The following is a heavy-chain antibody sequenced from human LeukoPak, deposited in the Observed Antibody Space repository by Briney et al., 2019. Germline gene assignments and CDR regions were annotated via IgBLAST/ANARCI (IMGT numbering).Heavy chain of an antibody. CDR2: IYYSGST. V-gene: IGHV4-59*01. J-gene: IGHJ6*03. CDR1: GGSISSYY. D-gene: IGHD3-3*01. CDR3: ARESPTYDFWSGYYRTDDYYYVDV. Sequence: SETLSLTCTVSGGSISSYYWSWIRQPPGKGLEWIGYIYYSGSTNYNPSLKSRATISVDTSKNQFSLKLSSVTAADTAVYYCARESPTYDFWSGYYRTDDYYYVDVWGKGTTVTVSS.